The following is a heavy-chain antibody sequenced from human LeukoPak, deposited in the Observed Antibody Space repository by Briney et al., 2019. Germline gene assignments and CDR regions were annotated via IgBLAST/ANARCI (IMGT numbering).Heavy chain of an antibody. CDR2: ISAYNGNT. D-gene: IGHD3-22*01. CDR3: ARGADYDSSGYYYVQRVVFDY. J-gene: IGHJ4*02. CDR1: GYTFTSYG. Sequence: ASVKVSCKASGYTFTSYGISWVRQAPGQGLEWMGWISAYNGNTNYAQKLQGRVTMTTDTSTSTAYMELRSLRSDDTAVYYCARGADYDSSGYYYVQRVVFDYWGQGTLVTVSS. V-gene: IGHV1-18*01.